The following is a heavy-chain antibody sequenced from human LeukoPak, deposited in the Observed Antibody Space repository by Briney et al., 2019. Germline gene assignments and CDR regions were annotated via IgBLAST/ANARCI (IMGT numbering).Heavy chain of an antibody. V-gene: IGHV3-7*01. J-gene: IGHJ4*02. Sequence: GGSLRLSCAASGFTFSSYWMSWVRQAPGKGLEWVANIKQDGSEKYYVDSVKGRFTISRDNAKNSLYLQMNSPRAEDTAVYYCARQYCSSTSCYRYFDYWGQGTLVTLSS. CDR1: GFTFSSYW. CDR2: IKQDGSEK. CDR3: ARQYCSSTSCYRYFDY. D-gene: IGHD2-2*02.